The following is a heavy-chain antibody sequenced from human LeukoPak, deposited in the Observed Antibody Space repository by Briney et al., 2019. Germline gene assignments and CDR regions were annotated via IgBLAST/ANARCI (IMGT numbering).Heavy chain of an antibody. J-gene: IGHJ5*02. D-gene: IGHD2-2*03. CDR1: GGSISSSSYY. CDR3: ATGYCSSTSCLRWGIAAAPAPNWFDP. V-gene: IGHV4-39*07. CDR2: IYYSGST. Sequence: NPSETLSLTCTVSGGSISSSSYYWGWIRQPPGKGLEWIGSIYYSGSTYYNPSLKSRVTISVDTSKNQFSLKLSSVTAADTAVYYCATGYCSSTSCLRWGIAAAPAPNWFDPWGQGTLVTVSS.